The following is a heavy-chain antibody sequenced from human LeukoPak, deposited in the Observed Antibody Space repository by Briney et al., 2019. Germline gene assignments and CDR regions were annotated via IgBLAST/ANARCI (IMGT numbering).Heavy chain of an antibody. CDR3: ARQNAAYDSSGYSNDY. J-gene: IGHJ4*02. Sequence: ASVKVSCKASGYTFTSYGISWVRQAPGQGLEWMGWISAYNGNTNYAQKLQGRVTMTTDTSTSTAYMELTSLRSDDTAVYYCARQNAAYDSSGYSNDYWGQGTLVTVSS. CDR2: ISAYNGNT. V-gene: IGHV1-18*01. D-gene: IGHD3-22*01. CDR1: GYTFTSYG.